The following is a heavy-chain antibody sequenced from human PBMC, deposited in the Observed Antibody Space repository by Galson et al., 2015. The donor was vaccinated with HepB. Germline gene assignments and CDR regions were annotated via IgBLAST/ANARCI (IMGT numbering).Heavy chain of an antibody. V-gene: IGHV3-23*01. CDR1: GFTFSSYA. D-gene: IGHD4-17*01. J-gene: IGHJ3*02. CDR2: ISGSGGST. CDR3: SRGPTTVTGWAFDN. Sequence: SLRLSCAASGFTFSSYAMSWVRQAPGKGLEWVSAISGSGGSTYYADSVKGRFTISRDNSKNTLYLQMNSLRAEDTAVYYCSRGPTTVTGWAFDNWGQGTMVTVSS.